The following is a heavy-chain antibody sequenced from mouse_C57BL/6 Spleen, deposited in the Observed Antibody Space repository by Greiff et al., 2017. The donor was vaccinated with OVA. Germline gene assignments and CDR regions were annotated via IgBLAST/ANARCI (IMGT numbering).Heavy chain of an antibody. Sequence: EVMLVESGGGLVKPGGSLKLSCAASGFTFSDYGMHWVRQAPEKGLEWVAYISSGSSTIYYADTVKGRFTISRDNAKNTRFLQMNSLRSEDSAMYYCASDSGYPYYYAMDYWGQGTSVTVSS. CDR3: ASDSGYPYYYAMDY. V-gene: IGHV5-17*01. CDR1: GFTFSDYG. D-gene: IGHD1-3*01. CDR2: ISSGSSTI. J-gene: IGHJ4*01.